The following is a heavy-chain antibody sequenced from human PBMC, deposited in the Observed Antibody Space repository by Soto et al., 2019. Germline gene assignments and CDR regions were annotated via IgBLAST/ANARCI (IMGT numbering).Heavy chain of an antibody. D-gene: IGHD6-13*01. J-gene: IGHJ5*02. V-gene: IGHV4-34*01. CDR1: GGSFSGYY. Sequence: SETLSLTCAVYGGSFSGYYWSWIRQPPGKGLEWIGEINHSGSTNYNPSLKSRVTISVDTSKNQFSLKLSSVTAADTAVYYCARGGLTYSSSWYRRWFDPWGQGTLVTVSS. CDR3: ARGGLTYSSSWYRRWFDP. CDR2: INHSGST.